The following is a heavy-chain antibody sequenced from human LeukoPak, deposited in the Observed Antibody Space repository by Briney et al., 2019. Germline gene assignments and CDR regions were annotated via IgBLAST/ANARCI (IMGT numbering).Heavy chain of an antibody. D-gene: IGHD3-22*01. Sequence: GGSLRLSCAASGFTFSGYWMSWVRQAPGKGLEWVANINQDGSEKYYVDSVKGRFTISRDNAKNSLFLQMSSLRAEDTALYYCAKGSSGYFADLWGQGTLVTVSS. J-gene: IGHJ5*02. CDR1: GFTFSGYW. CDR3: AKGSSGYFADL. CDR2: INQDGSEK. V-gene: IGHV3-7*03.